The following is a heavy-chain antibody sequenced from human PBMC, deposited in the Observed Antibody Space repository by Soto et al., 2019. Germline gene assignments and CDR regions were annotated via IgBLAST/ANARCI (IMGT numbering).Heavy chain of an antibody. D-gene: IGHD4-17*01. CDR3: ARDTRDDYGDYFDY. Sequence: PSLTCTVSGGSISSGDYYWSWIRQPPGKGLEWIGYIYYSGSTYYNPSLKSRVTISVDTSKNQFSLKLSSVTAADTAVYYCARDTRDDYGDYFDYWGQGTLVTVSS. CDR2: IYYSGST. CDR1: GGSISSGDYY. J-gene: IGHJ4*02. V-gene: IGHV4-30-4*01.